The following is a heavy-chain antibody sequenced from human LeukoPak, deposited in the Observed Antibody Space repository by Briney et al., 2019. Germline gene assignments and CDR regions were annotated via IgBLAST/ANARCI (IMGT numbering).Heavy chain of an antibody. CDR1: GGTFSSYA. CDR3: ARVGFCGGDCYDAFDI. V-gene: IGHV1-69*05. J-gene: IGHJ3*02. D-gene: IGHD2-21*02. CDR2: IIPIFGTA. Sequence: ASVKVSCKASGGTFSSYAISWVRHAPGQGLEWMGGIIPIFGTANYAQMFQCRVTITTDESTSTAYMELSSLRSEDTAVYYCARVGFCGGDCYDAFDIWGQGTMVTVSS.